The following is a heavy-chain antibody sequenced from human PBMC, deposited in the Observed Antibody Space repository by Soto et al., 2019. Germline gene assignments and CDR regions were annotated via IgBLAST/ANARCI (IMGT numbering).Heavy chain of an antibody. J-gene: IGHJ6*03. CDR3: ANNGGGGSWYYYYLDV. CDR2: ISGSGGST. D-gene: IGHD2-8*01. Sequence: GGSLRLSCAASGFTFSSYAMSWVRQAPGKGLEWVSAISGSGGSTYYADSVEGRFTISRDNSKNKLYLQMNSLRAEDTAVFYCANNGGGGSWYYYYLDVWGKGTTVTVSS. V-gene: IGHV3-23*01. CDR1: GFTFSSYA.